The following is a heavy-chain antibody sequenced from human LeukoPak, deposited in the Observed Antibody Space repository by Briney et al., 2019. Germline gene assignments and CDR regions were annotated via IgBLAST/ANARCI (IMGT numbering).Heavy chain of an antibody. D-gene: IGHD4/OR15-4a*01. CDR3: ARDAANYVAFYI. CDR2: ISAYNGNT. CDR1: GYTFTSYR. J-gene: IGHJ3*02. Sequence: ASVKVSCKASGYTFTSYRISWVRQAPGQGLEWMGWISAYNGNTNYAQKLQGRVTMTTDTSTSTAYMELRSLRSDDTAVYCCARDAANYVAFYIWGQGTMVTVSS. V-gene: IGHV1-18*01.